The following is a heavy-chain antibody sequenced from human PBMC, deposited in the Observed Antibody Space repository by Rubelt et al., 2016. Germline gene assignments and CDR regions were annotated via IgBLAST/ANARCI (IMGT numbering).Heavy chain of an antibody. J-gene: IGHJ6*02. CDR2: INHSGST. D-gene: IGHD6-13*01. CDR3: AGCRRGSSSWLGRDYYGMDV. Sequence: QVQLQQWGAGLLKPSETLSLTCAVYGGSFSGYYWSWIRQPPGKGLEWIGGINHSGSTHYNPALKSRVTTSLDTSKNQVSRKLSSVTAADTAVYYCAGCRRGSSSWLGRDYYGMDVWGQGTTVTVSS. CDR1: GGSFSGYY. V-gene: IGHV4-34*01.